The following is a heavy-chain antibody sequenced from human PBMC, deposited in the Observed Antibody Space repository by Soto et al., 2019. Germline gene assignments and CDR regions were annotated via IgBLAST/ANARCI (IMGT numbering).Heavy chain of an antibody. CDR2: IYYSGST. D-gene: IGHD2-21*01. CDR1: GGSISSYY. J-gene: IGHJ6*02. Sequence: SETLSLTCTVSGGSISSYYWSWIRQPPGMGLEWIGYIYYSGSTNYNPSLKSRVTISVDTSKNQFSLKLSSVTAADTAVYYCARDSEVNDYGMDVWGQGTTVTVSS. V-gene: IGHV4-59*01. CDR3: ARDSEVNDYGMDV.